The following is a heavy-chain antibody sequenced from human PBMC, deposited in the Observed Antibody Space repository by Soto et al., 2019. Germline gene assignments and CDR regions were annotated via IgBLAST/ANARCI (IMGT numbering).Heavy chain of an antibody. Sequence: GGSLRLSCAASGFSFSNYNMNWVRRAPGKGLEWVAHITDGLTKHYADFVQGRFTISRDNAKNSLYLELTDLRDDDTAVYYCARDTSHGVTIGGLDSWGQGTLVTVSS. CDR1: GFSFSNYN. CDR3: ARDTSHGVTIGGLDS. D-gene: IGHD3-16*01. V-gene: IGHV3-48*02. CDR2: ITDGLTK. J-gene: IGHJ4*02.